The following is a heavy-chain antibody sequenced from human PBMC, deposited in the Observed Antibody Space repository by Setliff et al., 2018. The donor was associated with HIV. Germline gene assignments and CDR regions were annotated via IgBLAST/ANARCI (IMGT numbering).Heavy chain of an antibody. CDR2: FNPNNAAS. D-gene: IGHD2-15*01. V-gene: IGHV1-2*02. J-gene: IGHJ4*02. Sequence: ASVTVSCKASGYTLTGHYMHWVRQAPGQGLEWMGYFNPNNAASKFAQKFQGRVTMTRDTSTSTAYMELTSLTPDDTAVYYCARDRPLDTPGMGLYLDYWGQGTLVTVSS. CDR1: GYTLTGHY. CDR3: ARDRPLDTPGMGLYLDY.